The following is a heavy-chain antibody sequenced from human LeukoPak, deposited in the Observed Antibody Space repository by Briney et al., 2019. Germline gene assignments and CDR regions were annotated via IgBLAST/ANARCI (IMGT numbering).Heavy chain of an antibody. Sequence: GGSLRLSCAASGVTFSSYAMSWVRQAPGKGLEWVSAISGSGGSTYYADSVKGRFTISRDNSKNTLCLQMNSLRAEDTAVYYCAKGSSRTYYYYYMDVWGKGTTVTVSS. J-gene: IGHJ6*03. CDR2: ISGSGGST. CDR1: GVTFSSYA. D-gene: IGHD2-2*01. CDR3: AKGSSRTYYYYYMDV. V-gene: IGHV3-23*01.